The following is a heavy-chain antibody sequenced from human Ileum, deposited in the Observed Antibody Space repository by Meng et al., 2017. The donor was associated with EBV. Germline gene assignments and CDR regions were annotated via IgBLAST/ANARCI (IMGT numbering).Heavy chain of an antibody. CDR1: GHSIRSTCW. J-gene: IGHJ4*02. D-gene: IGHD3-22*01. V-gene: IGHV4-28*01. CDR2: IYYSGGT. Sequence: GPSWAKPQDIILPPLVASGHSIRSTCWSGWIRHPPGKGLEWIGYIYYSGGTSYNPSLKSRVTMSVDTSKNQFSLNLNSVTAVDTAVYYCARNVPGTRAYYDWGQGTLVTVSS. CDR3: ARNVPGTRAYYD.